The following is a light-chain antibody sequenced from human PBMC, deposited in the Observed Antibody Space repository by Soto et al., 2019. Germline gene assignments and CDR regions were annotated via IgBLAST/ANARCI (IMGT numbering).Light chain of an antibody. CDR1: QSVSNSY. CDR2: DTS. V-gene: IGKV3-20*01. Sequence: EFVLTQSPGTLSLSPGERATLSCRASQSVSNSYVAWYQQKSGQAPRLLIYDTSSRVTGIPDRFSGSGSRTDFTLTISRLEPEDFAVYYCQQYGSSPSTFGQGTKVDIK. CDR3: QQYGSSPST. J-gene: IGKJ1*01.